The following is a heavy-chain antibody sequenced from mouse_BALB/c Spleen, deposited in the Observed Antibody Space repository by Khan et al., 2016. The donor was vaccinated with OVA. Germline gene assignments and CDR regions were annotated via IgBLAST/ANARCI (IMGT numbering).Heavy chain of an antibody. J-gene: IGHJ4*01. CDR2: IWSDGST. CDR1: GFSLTNYG. Sequence: QVQLQQSGPGLVAPSQSLSITCTISGFSLTNYGVHWIRQPPGKGLEWLVVIWSDGSTTYNSALKSRLTITNDNSKSQVFLQMNSLQTDDTAIYFCARQPYYHYNIMDYWGQGTSVTVSS. V-gene: IGHV2-6-1*01. CDR3: ARQPYYHYNIMDY. D-gene: IGHD2-10*01.